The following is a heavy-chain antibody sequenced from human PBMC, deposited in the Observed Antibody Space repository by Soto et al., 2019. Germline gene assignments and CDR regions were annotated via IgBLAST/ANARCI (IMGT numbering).Heavy chain of an antibody. J-gene: IGHJ4*01. CDR2: ISHSETT. CDR1: GGSVSSTYW. D-gene: IGHD6-13*01. V-gene: IGHV4-4*02. CDR3: ARSEAAAGDFDY. Sequence: SETLSLTCTVSGGSVSSTYWWNWVRQPPGKGLEWIGEISHSETTDYSPSLKSRVTISVDKSKNQFSLKLSSVTAADTAVYYCARSEAAAGDFDYWGHGALVTVSS.